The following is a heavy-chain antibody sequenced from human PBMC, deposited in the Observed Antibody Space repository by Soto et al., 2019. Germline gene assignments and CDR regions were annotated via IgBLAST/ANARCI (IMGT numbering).Heavy chain of an antibody. J-gene: IGHJ4*02. CDR3: ARGSRYSGSYSPGFGY. Sequence: GASVKVSCKASGYTFTSYCISWVREAPGQGLEWMGWISAYNGNTNYAQKLQGRVTMTTDTSTSTAYMELRSLRSDDTAVYYCARGSRYSGSYSPGFGYWGQGTLVTVSS. CDR1: GYTFTSYC. CDR2: ISAYNGNT. D-gene: IGHD1-26*01. V-gene: IGHV1-18*01.